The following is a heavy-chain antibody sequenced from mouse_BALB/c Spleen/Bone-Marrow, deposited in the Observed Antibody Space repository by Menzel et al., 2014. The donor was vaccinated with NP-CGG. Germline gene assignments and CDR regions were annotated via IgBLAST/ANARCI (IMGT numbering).Heavy chain of an antibody. D-gene: IGHD2-10*02. Sequence: EVQVVESGAELVRPGASVKISCKAFGYTFTNHHINWVKQRPGQGLDWIGYINPYNDYTSYNQKFKGKATLTVDKSSSTAHMELSSLTSEDSAVYYCATEVSGIYYAMDYWGQGTSVTVSS. CDR1: GYTFTNHH. J-gene: IGHJ4*01. V-gene: IGHV1S45*01. CDR2: INPYNDYT. CDR3: ATEVSGIYYAMDY.